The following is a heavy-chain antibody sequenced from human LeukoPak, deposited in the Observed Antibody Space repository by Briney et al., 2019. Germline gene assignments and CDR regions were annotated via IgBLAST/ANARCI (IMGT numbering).Heavy chain of an antibody. Sequence: PSETLSLTCTVSGGSVSSDIYYWTWIRQPPGKGLEWIGYFYYNGNTNYNPSLKSRVTISVDTSKNQFSLKLSSVTAADTAVYYCARGGSLIDYWGQGTLVTVSS. CDR3: ARGGSLIDY. V-gene: IGHV4-61*01. CDR1: GGSVSSDIYY. D-gene: IGHD2-15*01. CDR2: FYYNGNT. J-gene: IGHJ4*02.